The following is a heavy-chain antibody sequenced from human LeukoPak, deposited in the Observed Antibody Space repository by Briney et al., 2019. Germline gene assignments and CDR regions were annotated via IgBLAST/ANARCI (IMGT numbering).Heavy chain of an antibody. J-gene: IGHJ4*02. V-gene: IGHV4-34*01. D-gene: IGHD3-22*01. CDR1: GGSFSGYY. CDR2: INHSGST. CDR3: ARGTTYNQYYYDSSGYYSFDY. Sequence: SETLSLTCAVYGGSFSGYYWSWIRQPPGKGLEWIGEINHSGSTNYNPSLKSRVTISVDTSKNQFSLKLSSVTAADTAVYYCARGTTYNQYYYDSSGYYSFDYWGQGTLATVSS.